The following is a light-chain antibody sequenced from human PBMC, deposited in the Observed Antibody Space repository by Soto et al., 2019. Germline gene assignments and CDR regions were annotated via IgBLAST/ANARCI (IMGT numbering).Light chain of an antibody. J-gene: IGKJ3*01. V-gene: IGKV3-15*01. CDR2: GAS. Sequence: EIVMTQSPATLSVSPGERATLSCRASQSVYNNFAWYEQKPGQAPRLLIYGASTRATGIPARFSGSGSGKGFTLTISGLQSEDFAVYYCQQYNNWPSVTFGPGTKVDI. CDR3: QQYNNWPSVT. CDR1: QSVYNN.